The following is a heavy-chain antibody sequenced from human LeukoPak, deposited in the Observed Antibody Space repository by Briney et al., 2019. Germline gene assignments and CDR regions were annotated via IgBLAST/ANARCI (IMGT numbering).Heavy chain of an antibody. V-gene: IGHV3-74*01. Sequence: PGGSLRLSCAASGFTFSSYWMHWVRRAPGKGLVWVSRINSDGSSTSYADSVKGRFTISRDNAKNTLYLQMNSLRAEDTAVYYCAREGSSGYYGPGGYYMDVWGKGTTVTVSS. CDR2: INSDGSST. D-gene: IGHD3-22*01. CDR3: AREGSSGYYGPGGYYMDV. CDR1: GFTFSSYW. J-gene: IGHJ6*03.